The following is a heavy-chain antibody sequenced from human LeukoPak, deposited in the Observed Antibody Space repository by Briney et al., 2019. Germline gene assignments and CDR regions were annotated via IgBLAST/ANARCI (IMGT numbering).Heavy chain of an antibody. CDR1: GYTFTDYG. J-gene: IGHJ4*02. V-gene: IGHV1-18*01. CDR3: ARERPGAPSFDY. D-gene: IGHD1-14*01. Sequence: ASVKVSCKASGYTFTDYGINWVRQVPGQGPEWMGWISANSGNTNYAEKLQDRVTMTTDTSTGTAYMELRSLRSDDTAVYYCARERPGAPSFDYWGQGTLVTVSS. CDR2: ISANSGNT.